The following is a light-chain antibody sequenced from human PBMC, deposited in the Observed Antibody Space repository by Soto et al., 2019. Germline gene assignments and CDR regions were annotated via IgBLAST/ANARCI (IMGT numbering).Light chain of an antibody. CDR3: QQYGSSPPWT. CDR2: GAS. J-gene: IGKJ1*01. V-gene: IGKV3-20*01. Sequence: EIVLTQSPGTLSLSPGERATLSCRASQSVSSSYLAWYQQKPGQAPRRLVYGASSRATGIPDRFSGSGSGIDFTLTISRLEPEDFAVYYCQQYGSSPPWTFGQGTKVEIK. CDR1: QSVSSSY.